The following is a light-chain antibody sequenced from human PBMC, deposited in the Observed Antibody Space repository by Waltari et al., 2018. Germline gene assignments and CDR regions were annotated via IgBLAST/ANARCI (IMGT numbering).Light chain of an antibody. J-gene: IGLJ3*02. CDR1: GSNIGAGYE. V-gene: IGLV1-40*01. CDR3: QSYDTSLSVV. CDR2: GST. Sequence: QSVLTQPPSVSGAPGQRVTISCTGSGSNIGAGYEAPWYQQLPRAAPKLLIYGSTIRPLGVPARFFGSTSGASASLAIIGLQAEDEADYYCQSYDTSLSVVFGGGTKLTVL.